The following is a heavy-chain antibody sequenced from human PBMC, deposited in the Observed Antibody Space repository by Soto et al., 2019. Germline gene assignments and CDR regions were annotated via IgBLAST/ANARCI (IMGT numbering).Heavy chain of an antibody. J-gene: IGHJ6*02. CDR3: ARGLSSSWAPATPYYYYGMDV. Sequence: SETLSLTCAVYGGSFSGYYWSWIRQPPGKGLEWIGEINHSGSTNYNPSLKSRVTISVDTSKNQFSLKLSSVTAADTAVYYCARGLSSSWAPATPYYYYGMDVWGQGTTVTV. CDR1: GGSFSGYY. V-gene: IGHV4-34*01. CDR2: INHSGST. D-gene: IGHD6-6*01.